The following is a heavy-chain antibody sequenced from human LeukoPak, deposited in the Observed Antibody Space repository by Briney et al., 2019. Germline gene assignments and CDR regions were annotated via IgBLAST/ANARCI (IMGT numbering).Heavy chain of an antibody. D-gene: IGHD4-11*01. CDR3: ARDYSRYFDF. Sequence: SVKVSCKASGYTFTGYDIYWVRQAPGQGLEWMGWINPNSGGTDYTQRFQGRVTMTRDTSISTAYMELSRLRSDDTAVYYCARDYSRYFDFWGQGTLVTVSS. CDR2: INPNSGGT. CDR1: GYTFTGYD. V-gene: IGHV1-2*02. J-gene: IGHJ4*02.